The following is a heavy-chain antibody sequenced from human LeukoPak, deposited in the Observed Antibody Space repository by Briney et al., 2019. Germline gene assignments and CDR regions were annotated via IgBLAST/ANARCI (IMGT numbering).Heavy chain of an antibody. V-gene: IGHV3-21*04. D-gene: IGHD5-18*01. CDR1: GFTFSSNS. J-gene: IGHJ4*02. CDR3: ARHGGGYSYGFYFDY. CDR2: ISSSSSYI. Sequence: GGSLRLSCVASGFTFSSNSMNWVRQAPGKGLEWVSSISSSSSYIYYADSVKGRFTISRDNAKNSLYLQMNSLRAEDTAVYYCARHGGGYSYGFYFDYWGQGTLVTVSS.